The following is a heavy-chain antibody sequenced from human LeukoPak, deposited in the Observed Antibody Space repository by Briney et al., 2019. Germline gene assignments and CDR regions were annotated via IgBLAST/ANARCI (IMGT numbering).Heavy chain of an antibody. D-gene: IGHD2-2*01. Sequence: GGSLRLSCAASGFTFSDYYMSWIRQAPGKGLEGVSYISSSGSTIYYADSVKGRFTISRDNAKNSLYLQMNSLRAEDTAVYFCARDYGGEVVVPANWFDPWGQGTLVTVSS. CDR2: ISSSGSTI. V-gene: IGHV3-11*04. CDR1: GFTFSDYY. J-gene: IGHJ5*02. CDR3: ARDYGGEVVVPANWFDP.